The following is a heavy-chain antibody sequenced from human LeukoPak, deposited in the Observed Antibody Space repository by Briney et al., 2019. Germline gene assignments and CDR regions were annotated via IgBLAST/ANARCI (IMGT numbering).Heavy chain of an antibody. J-gene: IGHJ4*02. CDR3: VRDGYSGSASDFDY. CDR1: GFTFDDYA. CDR2: ITWNYGGI. Sequence: GGSLRLSCAASGFTFDDYAMHWVRQAPGKGLEWVSSITWNYGGIDYADSVKGRFTISRDNAKSSLYLQMNSLRAEDTAVYYCVRDGYSGSASDFDYWGQGTLVTVSS. V-gene: IGHV3-9*01. D-gene: IGHD1-26*01.